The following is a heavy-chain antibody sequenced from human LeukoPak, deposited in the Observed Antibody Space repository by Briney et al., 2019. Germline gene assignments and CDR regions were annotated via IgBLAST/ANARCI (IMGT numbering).Heavy chain of an antibody. CDR2: INPSGGGT. V-gene: IGHV1-46*03. Sequence: ASVKVSCQSSGYIHPSYYMHWVRQAPCQGLDGMGIINPSGGGTSYAQKFQGRVTMTRDTSTSTVYMELSSLRSEDTAVYYCARGSSGWNGAFDYWGQGTLVTVSS. CDR1: GYIHPSYY. J-gene: IGHJ4*02. D-gene: IGHD6-19*01. CDR3: ARGSSGWNGAFDY.